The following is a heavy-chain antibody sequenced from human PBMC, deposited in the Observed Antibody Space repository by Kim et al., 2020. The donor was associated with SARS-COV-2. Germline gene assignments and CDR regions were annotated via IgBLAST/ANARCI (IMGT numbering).Heavy chain of an antibody. CDR3: ARLGGGLWFGELVDAFDI. D-gene: IGHD3-10*01. Sequence: KGRFTISRDDSKNSLYLQMNSLKTEDTAVYYCARLGGGLWFGELVDAFDIWGQGTMVTVSS. J-gene: IGHJ3*02. V-gene: IGHV3-72*01.